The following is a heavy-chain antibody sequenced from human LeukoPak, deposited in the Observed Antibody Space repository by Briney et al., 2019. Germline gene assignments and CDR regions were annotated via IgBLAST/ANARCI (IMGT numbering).Heavy chain of an antibody. J-gene: IGHJ5*02. D-gene: IGHD2-2*01. CDR1: GYTFSSYY. CDR3: ARERAYCSSTSCRGKSDRFDP. V-gene: IGHV1-46*01. CDR2: INPSGGST. Sequence: ASVKVSCKASGYTFSSYYMHWVRQAPGQGLEWMGIINPSGGSTSYAQKFQGRVTMTRDTSTSTVYMELSSLRSEDTAVYYCARERAYCSSTSCRGKSDRFDPWGQGTPVTVSS.